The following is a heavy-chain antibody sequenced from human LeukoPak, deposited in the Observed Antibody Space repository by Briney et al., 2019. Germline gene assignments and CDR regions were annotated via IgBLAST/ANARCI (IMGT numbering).Heavy chain of an antibody. V-gene: IGHV4-34*01. J-gene: IGHJ3*02. D-gene: IGHD6-25*01. CDR3: AGTIAATHGGAFDI. CDR2: ISHSGST. Sequence: SETLSLTCAVYGGSFSGYYWSWIRQPPGKGLEWIGEISHSGSTNYNPSLKSRVTISVDTSKNQFSLKLSSVTAADTAVYYCAGTIAATHGGAFDIWGQGTMVTVSS. CDR1: GGSFSGYY.